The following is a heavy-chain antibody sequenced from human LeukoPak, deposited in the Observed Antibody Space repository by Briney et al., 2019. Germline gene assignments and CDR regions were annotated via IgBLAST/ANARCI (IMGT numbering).Heavy chain of an antibody. D-gene: IGHD2-2*01. J-gene: IGHJ4*02. CDR1: GFTFSAYG. CDR3: ATLPATTYYFHY. V-gene: IGHV3-30*02. CDR2: IRYDGSNK. Sequence: GGSLRLSCAASGFTFSAYGIHWVRQAPGKGLQWVAFIRYDGSNKYYADSVKGRFTLSRDNSKNTLYLQMNSLRAEDTAVYYCATLPATTYYFHYWGQGTLVTISS.